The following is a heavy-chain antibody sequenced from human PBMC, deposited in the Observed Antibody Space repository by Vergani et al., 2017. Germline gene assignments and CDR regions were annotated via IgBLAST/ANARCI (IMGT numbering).Heavy chain of an antibody. Sequence: EVHLLESGGGLIQPGGSLRISCAASGFTFDNYAMTWVRQAPGKGLQWVSGISGSGSSKFYEDSLKGRVTISRDNSKNTLYLQMNSLRAEYTAVYYCARASFTKYYYDSPFDYWGQGTLVTVSS. CDR2: ISGSGSSK. D-gene: IGHD3-22*01. CDR1: GFTFDNYA. V-gene: IGHV3-23*01. CDR3: ARASFTKYYYDSPFDY. J-gene: IGHJ4*02.